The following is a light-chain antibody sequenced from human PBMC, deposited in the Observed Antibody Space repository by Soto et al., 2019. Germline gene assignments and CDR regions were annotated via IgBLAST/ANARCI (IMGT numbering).Light chain of an antibody. Sequence: QSALTQSPSASGSPGQSVTISCTGTSSDIGGYNSVSWYQQHPGKAPKVMIYDVTKRPSGISDRFSGSKSGNTASLTIFGLQLEDEAVYYCSSYTTGSTLPWVFGTGTKVTVL. CDR2: DVT. CDR3: SSYTTGSTLPWV. CDR1: SSDIGGYNS. J-gene: IGLJ1*01. V-gene: IGLV2-14*03.